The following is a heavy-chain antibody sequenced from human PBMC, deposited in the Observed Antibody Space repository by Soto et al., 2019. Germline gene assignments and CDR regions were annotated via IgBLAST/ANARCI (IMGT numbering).Heavy chain of an antibody. J-gene: IGHJ5*01. CDR1: GLTFSRHA. V-gene: IGHV3-23*01. Sequence: EVQLLESGGGLVQPGGSQRLSCAASGLTFSRHAMAWVRQAPGKGLEWLSSISESSSNTYYADSVKGRFTISKDNSKNMLYLQMNSLRDEDTAVYYCAKKPNGFDSWGQGTLVTVSS. CDR2: ISESSSNT. CDR3: AKKPNGFDS.